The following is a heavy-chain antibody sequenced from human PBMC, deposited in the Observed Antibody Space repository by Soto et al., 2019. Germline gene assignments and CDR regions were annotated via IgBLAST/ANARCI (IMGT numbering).Heavy chain of an antibody. CDR1: GFTFSNYA. V-gene: IGHV3-23*01. CDR3: AKNRGSGSYTNWNFDV. D-gene: IGHD1-26*01. CDR2: IRGGGDYI. J-gene: IGHJ2*01. Sequence: EVQVLESGGGLVQPGGSLRLSCAASGFTFSNYAMSWVRQAPGKGLEWVSTIRGGGDYIHYTDSVKGRFTISRDNSRNTLFLQMNSLRAEDTAVYYCAKNRGSGSYTNWNFDVWGRGTLVTVSS.